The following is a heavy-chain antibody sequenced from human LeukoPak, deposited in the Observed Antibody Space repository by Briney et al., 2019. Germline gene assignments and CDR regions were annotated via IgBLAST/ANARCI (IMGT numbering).Heavy chain of an antibody. V-gene: IGHV4-4*02. J-gene: IGHJ4*02. CDR3: VAAAVAVDY. CDR1: GGSISSSNW. CDR2: IYHSGST. D-gene: IGHD6-19*01. Sequence: SETLSLTCAVSGGSISSSNWWSWVRQPPGKGLEWIGEIYHSGSTNYNATLKSRVTISVDKSKNQFSLKLTSVTAADTAVYYCVAAAVAVDYWGQGTLVTVSS.